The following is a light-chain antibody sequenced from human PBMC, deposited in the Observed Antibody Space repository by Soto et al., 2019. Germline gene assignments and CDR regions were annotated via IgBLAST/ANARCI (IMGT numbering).Light chain of an antibody. V-gene: IGLV1-40*01. CDR2: GDN. CDR3: QSYDNSLSHVV. CDR1: SSNIGSFYD. Sequence: QSVLTQPPSVSGAPGQRVTIPCTGSSSNIGSFYDVHWYQQLPGTVPKLLIYGDNNRPSGVPDRFSGSKSGTSASLAITGLQPEDDAHYYCQSYDNSLSHVVFGGGTQLTVL. J-gene: IGLJ2*01.